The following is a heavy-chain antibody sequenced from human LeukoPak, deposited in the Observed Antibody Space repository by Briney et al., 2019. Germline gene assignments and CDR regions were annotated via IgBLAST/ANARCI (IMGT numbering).Heavy chain of an antibody. CDR2: IYYSGST. V-gene: IGHV4-39*01. D-gene: IGHD6-19*01. CDR1: GGSISSSSDY. Sequence: PSETLSLTCAVSGGSISSSSDYWGWIRQPPGKGLEWIGSIYYSGSTYYNPSLKSRVTISVDTSKNQFSLKLSSVTAADPAVYSCARHSFSSGWKSFDYWGQGTLVTVSS. J-gene: IGHJ4*02. CDR3: ARHSFSSGWKSFDY.